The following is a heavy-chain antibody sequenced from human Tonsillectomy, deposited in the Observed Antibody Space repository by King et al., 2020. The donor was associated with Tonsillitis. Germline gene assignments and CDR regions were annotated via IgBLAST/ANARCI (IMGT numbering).Heavy chain of an antibody. J-gene: IGHJ4*02. CDR3: ARIRIAAAGGDY. Sequence: VQLVESGGGVVQPGRSLRLSCAASGFTFSSYAMHWVRQAPGKGLEWVAVISYDGSTKYYADSVKGRFTISRDNSKNTLYLQMNSLRAEDTAVYYCARIRIAAAGGDYWGQGTLVTVSS. CDR2: ISYDGSTK. V-gene: IGHV3-30*01. D-gene: IGHD6-13*01. CDR1: GFTFSSYA.